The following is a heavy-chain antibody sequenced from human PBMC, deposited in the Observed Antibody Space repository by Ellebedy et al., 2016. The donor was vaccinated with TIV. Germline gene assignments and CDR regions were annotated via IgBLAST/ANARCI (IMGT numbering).Heavy chain of an antibody. D-gene: IGHD2-15*01. Sequence: GESLKISXAASGFTFSSYSMNWVRQAPGKGLEWVSSISSSSSYIYYADSVKGRFTISRDNSKNTLYLQMNSLRAEDTAVYYCARGRWELPFDYWGQGTLVTVSS. J-gene: IGHJ4*02. CDR3: ARGRWELPFDY. CDR1: GFTFSSYS. CDR2: ISSSSSYI. V-gene: IGHV3-21*04.